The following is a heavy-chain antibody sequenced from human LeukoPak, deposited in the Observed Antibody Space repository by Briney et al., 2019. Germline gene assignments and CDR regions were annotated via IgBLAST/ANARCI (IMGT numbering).Heavy chain of an antibody. J-gene: IGHJ4*02. CDR2: IKRDGSET. CDR3: VRHSGTYFDY. V-gene: IGHV3-7*01. Sequence: GGSLRLSCAASGFTFSSYWMTWVRQAPGKGLEWVANIKRDGSETYYVDSVKGRFTISRDNAKNLLSLQMNSLRAEGTAVYYCVRHSGTYFDYWGQGTLVTVSS. CDR1: GFTFSSYW. D-gene: IGHD1-26*01.